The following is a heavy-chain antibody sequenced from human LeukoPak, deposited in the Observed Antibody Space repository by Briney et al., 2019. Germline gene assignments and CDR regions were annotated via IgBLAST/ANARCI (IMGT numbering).Heavy chain of an antibody. CDR3: ARGGVGQQLVLDY. CDR1: AGTFSSYA. V-gene: IGHV1-69*04. Sequence: SVKISCKASAGTFSSYAISWVRQAPGQGLEWMGRIIPIFGIANYAQKFQGRVTITADKSTSTAYMELSSLRSEDTAVYYCARGGVGQQLVLDYWGQGTLVTVSS. CDR2: IIPIFGIA. J-gene: IGHJ4*02. D-gene: IGHD6-13*01.